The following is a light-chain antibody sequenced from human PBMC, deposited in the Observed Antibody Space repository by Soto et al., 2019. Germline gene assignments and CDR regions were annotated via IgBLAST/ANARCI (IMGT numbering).Light chain of an antibody. CDR2: EVF. CDR1: GGDVGAYNY. CDR3: SSYTTSSTVV. V-gene: IGLV2-14*01. Sequence: QSALTQPASVSGSPGQSITISCAGTGGDVGAYNYVSWYQQHPGKAPKLMIYEVFRRPSGISNRFSGSKSGNTASLTISTLQAEDEAEYYCSSYTTSSTVVFGGRTKVTVL. J-gene: IGLJ3*02.